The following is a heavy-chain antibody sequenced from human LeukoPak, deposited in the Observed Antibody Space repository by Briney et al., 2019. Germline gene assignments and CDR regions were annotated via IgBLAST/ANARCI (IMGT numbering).Heavy chain of an antibody. D-gene: IGHD2-2*01. J-gene: IGHJ4*02. V-gene: IGHV3-23*01. CDR1: GFTFSSYA. CDR2: ISGSGDST. CDR3: AKEFHDCSSTSCYYGY. Sequence: GGSLRLSCAASGFTFSSYAMYWVRQAPGKGLEWVSAISGSGDSTYYADSVKGRFTISRDNSKNTLYLQMNSLRAEDTAVYYCAKEFHDCSSTSCYYGYWGQGTLVTVSS.